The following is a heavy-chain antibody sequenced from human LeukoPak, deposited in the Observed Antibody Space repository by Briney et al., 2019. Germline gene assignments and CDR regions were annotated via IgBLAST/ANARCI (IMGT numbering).Heavy chain of an antibody. CDR1: GGSISSGDYY. V-gene: IGHV4-30-4*01. Sequence: PSETLSLTCTVSGGSISSGDYYWSWIRQPPGKGLEWIGYIYYSGSTNYNPSLKSRVTISVDTSKNQFSLKLNSVTAADTAVYYCARTRSSGWFDPWGQGTLVTVSS. CDR2: IYYSGST. J-gene: IGHJ5*02. CDR3: ARTRSSGWFDP. D-gene: IGHD6-6*01.